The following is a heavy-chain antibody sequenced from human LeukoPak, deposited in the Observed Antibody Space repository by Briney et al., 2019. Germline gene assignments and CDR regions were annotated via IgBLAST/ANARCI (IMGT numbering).Heavy chain of an antibody. CDR1: GYTLTELS. CDR2: FDPEDGET. Sequence: ASVKVSCKVSGYTLTELSMNWVRQAPGKGLEWMGGFDPEDGETIYAQKFQGRVTMTEDTSTDTAYMELRSLRSDDTAVYYCAREDSSGWYRGLSDPWGQGTLVTVSS. J-gene: IGHJ5*02. V-gene: IGHV1-24*01. D-gene: IGHD6-19*01. CDR3: AREDSSGWYRGLSDP.